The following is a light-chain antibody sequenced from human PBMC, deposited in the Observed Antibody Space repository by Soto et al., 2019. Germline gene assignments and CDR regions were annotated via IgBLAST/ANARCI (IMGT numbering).Light chain of an antibody. CDR3: SSYTSSGV. Sequence: QSVLTQPASVSGSPGQSITISCTGTSSDVGGYNYVSWYQQHPGKAPKLMIYEVSNRPSGVSNRFSGSKSGNTASLTISGLQAEDEADYYCSSYTSSGVFGGGTKVTVL. CDR2: EVS. J-gene: IGLJ3*02. CDR1: SSDVGGYNY. V-gene: IGLV2-14*01.